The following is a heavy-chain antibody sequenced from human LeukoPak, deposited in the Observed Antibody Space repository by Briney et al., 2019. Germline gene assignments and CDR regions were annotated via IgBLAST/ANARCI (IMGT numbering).Heavy chain of an antibody. V-gene: IGHV4-59*01. CDR1: DDSITTYY. D-gene: IGHD6-13*01. CDR2: VDHTGST. CDR3: ARGGSSWYADY. Sequence: SETLSLTCSVSDDSITTYYWTWIRQPPGKGLEWIGYVDHTGSTNFNPSLNGRVSISRDTTNNLFSLRLRSVTAADTAVYYCARGGSSWYADYWGQGTLVTVSS. J-gene: IGHJ4*02.